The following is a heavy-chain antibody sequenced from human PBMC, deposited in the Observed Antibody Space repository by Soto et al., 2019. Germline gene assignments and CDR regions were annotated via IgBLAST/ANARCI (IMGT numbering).Heavy chain of an antibody. D-gene: IGHD6-13*01. Sequence: GVPMRLWCRASGFNCGNHGMTWISQTPGTGLEWVSAVTGSGGYTYYADCVKCRFTISRDNSKTTVYLQMNSLRAEDTAIYYCTKLLPRLPPREAAADYWGQGTLVTVSS. J-gene: IGHJ4*02. V-gene: IGHV3-23*01. CDR2: VTGSGGYT. CDR1: GFNCGNHG. CDR3: TKLLPRLPPREAAADY.